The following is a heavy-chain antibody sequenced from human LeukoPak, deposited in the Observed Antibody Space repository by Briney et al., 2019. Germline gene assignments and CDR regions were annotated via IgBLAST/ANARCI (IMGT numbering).Heavy chain of an antibody. J-gene: IGHJ3*01. CDR1: GASMRTYY. CDR3: ARDGDSGDFVGAFDV. D-gene: IGHD4-17*01. Sequence: SETLSLTCSVSGASMRTYYWGWVRQTPGKGLEFIGYISDTGSTNYNPSLKSRVTISVDTSKSLFSLRLTSATAADTAVYYCARDGDSGDFVGAFDVWGQGTMVTVSS. CDR2: ISDTGST. V-gene: IGHV4-59*01.